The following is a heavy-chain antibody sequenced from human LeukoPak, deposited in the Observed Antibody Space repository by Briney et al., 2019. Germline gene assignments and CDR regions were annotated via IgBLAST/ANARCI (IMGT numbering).Heavy chain of an antibody. D-gene: IGHD3-3*01. V-gene: IGHV3-21*01. J-gene: IGHJ4*02. Sequence: GGSLRLSCAASGFTFSSYSMNWVRQAPGEGLEWVSSISSTSSYIYYADSVKGPFTISSDNSKNSLYLQMTSLSDEDTAVYYCARGFSENDYWGQGTLVTVSS. CDR1: GFTFSSYS. CDR2: ISSTSSYI. CDR3: ARGFSENDY.